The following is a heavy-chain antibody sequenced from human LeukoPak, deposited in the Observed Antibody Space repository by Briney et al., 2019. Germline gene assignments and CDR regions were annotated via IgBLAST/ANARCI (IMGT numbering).Heavy chain of an antibody. Sequence: ASVKVSCKASGYTFTSYDINWVRQATGQGLEWMGWMNPNSGNTGYAQKFQGRVTMTRNTSISTVYMELSSLRSEDTAVYYCARRARGGHYDFWSGPPRHYYYYGMDVWGQGTTVTVSS. CDR2: MNPNSGNT. CDR1: GYTFTSYD. V-gene: IGHV1-8*01. D-gene: IGHD3-3*01. CDR3: ARRARGGHYDFWSGPPRHYYYYGMDV. J-gene: IGHJ6*02.